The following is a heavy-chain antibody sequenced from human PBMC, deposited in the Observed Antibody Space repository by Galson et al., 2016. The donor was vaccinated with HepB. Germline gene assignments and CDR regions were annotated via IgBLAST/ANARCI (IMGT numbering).Heavy chain of an antibody. D-gene: IGHD3-3*01. CDR1: GFIFDDYA. J-gene: IGHJ4*02. CDR3: AKSRVREFWRGDSLGS. CDR2: ITWTSGNI. Sequence: SLRLSCAASGFIFDDYAMYWVRQVPGKGLEWVSCITWTSGNIAYADSVKGRFTISRDNAKNSLSLQMNSLIAEDTAFYYCAKSRVREFWRGDSLGSWGQGTLVTVSS. V-gene: IGHV3-9*01.